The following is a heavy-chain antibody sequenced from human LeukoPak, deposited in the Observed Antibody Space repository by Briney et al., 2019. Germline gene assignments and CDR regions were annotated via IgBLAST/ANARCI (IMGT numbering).Heavy chain of an antibody. V-gene: IGHV3-73*01. CDR2: IRSKANSYAT. CDR1: GFTFSGSA. CDR3: TRHLYDFWSGPTFDY. Sequence: GGSLKLSCAASGFTFSGSAMHWVRQASGKGLEWVGRIRSKANSYATAYAASVKGRFTISRDDSKNTAYLQMNSLKTEDTAVYYCTRHLYDFWSGPTFDYWGQGTLVTVSS. D-gene: IGHD3-3*01. J-gene: IGHJ4*02.